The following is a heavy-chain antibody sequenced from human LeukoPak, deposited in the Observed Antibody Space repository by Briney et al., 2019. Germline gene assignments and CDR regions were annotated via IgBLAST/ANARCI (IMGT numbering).Heavy chain of an antibody. V-gene: IGHV4-34*01. CDR3: ARKGDSSGTIDY. CDR1: GGSFSGYY. J-gene: IGHJ4*02. CDR2: INHSGST. Sequence: PSETLSLTCAVYGGSFSGYYWSWIRQPPGKGLEWIGEINHSGSTNYNPSLKSRVTISVDTSKNQFSLKLSSVTAADTAVYYCARKGDSSGTIDYWGQGTLVTVSS. D-gene: IGHD3-22*01.